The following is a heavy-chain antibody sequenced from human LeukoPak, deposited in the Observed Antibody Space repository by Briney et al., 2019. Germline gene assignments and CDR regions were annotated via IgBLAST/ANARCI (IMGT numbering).Heavy chain of an antibody. V-gene: IGHV4-39*07. D-gene: IGHD4-17*01. J-gene: IGHJ3*02. Sequence: SETLSLTCTVSGGSISSNGYYWGWIRQPPGKGLEWIGEINHSGSTNYNPSLKSRVTISVDTSKNQFSLKLSSVTAADTAVYYCARGRWRNPQTTVTPVGRAFDIWGQGTMVTVSS. CDR3: ARGRWRNPQTTVTPVGRAFDI. CDR1: GGSISSNGYY. CDR2: INHSGST.